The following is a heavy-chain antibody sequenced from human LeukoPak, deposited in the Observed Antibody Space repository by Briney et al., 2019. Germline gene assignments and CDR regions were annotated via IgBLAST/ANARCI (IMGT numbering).Heavy chain of an antibody. V-gene: IGHV3-53*01. J-gene: IGHJ4*02. CDR1: GFTVSNNY. CDR2: IYSDGST. Sequence: PGGSLRLSCAASGFTVSNNYMSWVRQAPGKGREWVSLIYSDGSTSYADSVKGRFTISRDNSKNTLYLQMNSLRAEDTAVYYCARGGGFSYGLAYWDQGTLVTVSS. D-gene: IGHD5-18*01. CDR3: ARGGGFSYGLAY.